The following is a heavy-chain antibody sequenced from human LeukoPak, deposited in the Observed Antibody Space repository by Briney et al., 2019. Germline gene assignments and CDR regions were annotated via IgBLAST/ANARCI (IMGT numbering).Heavy chain of an antibody. Sequence: GGSLRLSCAASGFIFSRYWMTWVRQAPGKGLEWVANIKEDGKDKYYVDSVKGRFTISKDNAKNSLYLQMNSLRVDDTAVYYCARDRGRGFDLWGRGTLVTVSS. CDR1: GFIFSRYW. J-gene: IGHJ5*02. CDR2: IKEDGKDK. CDR3: ARDRGRGFDL. V-gene: IGHV3-7*01.